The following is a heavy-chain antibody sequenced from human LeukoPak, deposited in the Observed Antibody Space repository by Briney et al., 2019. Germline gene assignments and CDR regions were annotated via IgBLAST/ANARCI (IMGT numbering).Heavy chain of an antibody. V-gene: IGHV6-1*01. CDR3: ARDGDYYDSSGYYGGGYFDY. CDR1: GDSFSSNSAA. J-gene: IGHJ4*02. D-gene: IGHD3-22*01. Sequence: SQTLSLTCAISGDSFSSNSAAWNWIRQSPSRGLEWLGRTYYRSKWYNDYAVSVKSRITINPDTSKNQFSLQLNSVTPEDTAVYYCARDGDYYDSSGYYGGGYFDYWGQGTLVTVSS. CDR2: TYYRSKWYN.